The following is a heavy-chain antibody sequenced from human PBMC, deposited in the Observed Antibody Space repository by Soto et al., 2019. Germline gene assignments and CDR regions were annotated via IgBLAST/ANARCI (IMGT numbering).Heavy chain of an antibody. D-gene: IGHD3-22*01. Sequence: QVQLQESGPGLVKPSETLSLTCTVSGGSISSYYWSWIRQPPGKGLEWIGYIYYSGSTNYNPSLKSRFPISVDTSKNQFSLKLSSVTAADTAVYYCARHGYDSRIHYLYYFDNWGQGTLVTVSS. J-gene: IGHJ4*02. V-gene: IGHV4-59*08. CDR1: GGSISSYY. CDR3: ARHGYDSRIHYLYYFDN. CDR2: IYYSGST.